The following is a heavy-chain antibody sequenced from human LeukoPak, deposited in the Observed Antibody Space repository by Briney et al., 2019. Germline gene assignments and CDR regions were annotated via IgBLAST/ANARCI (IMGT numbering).Heavy chain of an antibody. V-gene: IGHV3-74*01. CDR3: ARDGDSTVDFDY. J-gene: IGHJ4*02. CDR1: GFIFSNYA. Sequence: GGSLRLSCAGSGFIFSNYAMSWVRQAPGKGLEWVSRITSDGSGTAYADSVKGRFTISRDSVKNTLFLQMNSLRAEDTAVYYCARDGDSTVDFDYWGQGSLVTVSS. D-gene: IGHD4-23*01. CDR2: ITSDGSGT.